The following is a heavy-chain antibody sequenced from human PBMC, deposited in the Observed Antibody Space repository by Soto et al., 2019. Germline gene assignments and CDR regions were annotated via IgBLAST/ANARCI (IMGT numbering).Heavy chain of an antibody. CDR1: GFTVSSNY. J-gene: IGHJ4*02. CDR3: ARDGYCSGGTCG. V-gene: IGHV3-66*01. CDR2: IYSGGST. Sequence: GGSLRLSCAASGFTVSSNYMSWVRQAPGKGLEWVSIIYSGGSTYYADSVKGRFIISRDNSKNTVYLQMNSLKTEDTAVYYCARDGYCSGGTCGWGQGTLVTVSS. D-gene: IGHD2-15*01.